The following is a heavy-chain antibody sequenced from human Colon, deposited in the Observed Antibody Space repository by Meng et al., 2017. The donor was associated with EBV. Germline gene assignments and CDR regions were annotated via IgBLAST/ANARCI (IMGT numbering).Heavy chain of an antibody. CDR1: GGSISSFYW. Sequence: VQLQGSGPGLVKPSETLSLTCAVSGGSISSFYWWTWVRQSPGKGLEWIGEMNQSGSTNYNPSLKSRVTISVDASKNQFSLKLSSVTAADTAVYYCARAWGYCSSGSCRTGWGQGTLVTVSS. CDR2: MNQSGST. V-gene: IGHV4-4*02. J-gene: IGHJ4*02. D-gene: IGHD2-15*01. CDR3: ARAWGYCSSGSCRTG.